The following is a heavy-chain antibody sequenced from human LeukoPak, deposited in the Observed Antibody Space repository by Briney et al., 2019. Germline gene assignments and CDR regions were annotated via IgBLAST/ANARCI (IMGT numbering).Heavy chain of an antibody. CDR2: IYYTGST. CDR3: ARSAEAAVTGDFDY. J-gene: IGHJ4*02. V-gene: IGHV4-39*01. Sequence: SETLSLTCPVSGGSITGSGNYWGWIRQPPAKGLEWIGSIYYTGSTYYNPSLKSRVTISVDTSKNQFSLKLTSVTAADTAVYYCARSAEAAVTGDFDYWGQGTLVTVSS. CDR1: GGSITGSGNY. D-gene: IGHD6-19*01.